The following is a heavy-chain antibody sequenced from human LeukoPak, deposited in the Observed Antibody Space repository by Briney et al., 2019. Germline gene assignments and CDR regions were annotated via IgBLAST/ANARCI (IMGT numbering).Heavy chain of an antibody. J-gene: IGHJ4*02. D-gene: IGHD5-12*01. V-gene: IGHV4-34*01. CDR2: INHSGST. CDR3: ARGLASITNPKYYFDY. Sequence: SETLSLTCAVYGGSFSVYYWSWIRQPPGKGLEWIGEINHSGSTNYNPSLKSRVTISVDTSKTQFSLKLSSVTAADTAVYYCARGLASITNPKYYFDYWGQGTLVTVSS. CDR1: GGSFSVYY.